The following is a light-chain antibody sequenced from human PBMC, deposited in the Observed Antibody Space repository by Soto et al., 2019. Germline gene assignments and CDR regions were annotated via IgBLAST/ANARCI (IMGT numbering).Light chain of an antibody. Sequence: DIVMTQSPDSLAVSLGERATINCNSSQSVLYSSNNKNYLAWYQQKPGQPPKLLIYWASTRESGVPDRFSGSGSGPDFALTISSLHAEDVAVYFCQQYYRSPLTFGGGTTVEIK. J-gene: IGKJ4*01. CDR1: QSVLYSSNNKNY. V-gene: IGKV4-1*01. CDR3: QQYYRSPLT. CDR2: WAS.